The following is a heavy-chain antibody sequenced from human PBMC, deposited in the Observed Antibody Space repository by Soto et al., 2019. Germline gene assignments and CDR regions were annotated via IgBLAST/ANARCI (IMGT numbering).Heavy chain of an antibody. D-gene: IGHD5-12*01. CDR1: GGSISSSSYY. CDR2: IYYSGST. CDR3: ARSGMVATFDY. J-gene: IGHJ4*02. Sequence: PSETLSLTCTVSGGSISSSSYYCGWIRQPPGKGLEWIGSIYYSGSTYYNPSLKSRVTISVDTSKNQFSLKLSSVTAADTAVYYCARSGMVATFDYWGQGTLVTVS. V-gene: IGHV4-39*01.